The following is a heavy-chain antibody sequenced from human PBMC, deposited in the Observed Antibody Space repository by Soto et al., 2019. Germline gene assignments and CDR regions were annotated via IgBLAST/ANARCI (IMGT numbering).Heavy chain of an antibody. D-gene: IGHD4-17*01. V-gene: IGHV3-30*18. CDR2: ISYDGSNK. CDR3: AKGAIDGDYVLDP. J-gene: IGHJ5*02. CDR1: GFTFSSYG. Sequence: QVQLVESGGGVVQPGRSLRLSCAASGFTFSSYGMHWVRQAPGKGLEWVAVISYDGSNKYYADSVKGRFTLSRDNSKNTLYLQMNSLRAEDTAVYYCAKGAIDGDYVLDPWGQGTPVTVSS.